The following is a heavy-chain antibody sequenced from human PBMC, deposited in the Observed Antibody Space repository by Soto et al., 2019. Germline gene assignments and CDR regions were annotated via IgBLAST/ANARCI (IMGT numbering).Heavy chain of an antibody. Sequence: QVQLVESGGGVVQPGRSLRLSCAASGFTFSSYAMHWVRQAPGKGLEWVAVISYDGSNKYYADSVKGRFTISRDNSKNTLYLQMNSLRAEDTAVYYCARGGDYAFDIWGQGTMVTVSS. D-gene: IGHD4-17*01. V-gene: IGHV3-30-3*01. J-gene: IGHJ3*02. CDR3: ARGGDYAFDI. CDR2: ISYDGSNK. CDR1: GFTFSSYA.